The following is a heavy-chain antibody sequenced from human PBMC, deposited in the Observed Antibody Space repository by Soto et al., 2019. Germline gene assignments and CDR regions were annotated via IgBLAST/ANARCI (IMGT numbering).Heavy chain of an antibody. CDR1: GFTFTSYA. D-gene: IGHD5-18*01. V-gene: IGHV3-23*01. Sequence: EVQLLESGGGLVQPGGSLRLSRAASGFTFTSYAMNWVRQAPGKGLEWVSAISGSGGSTYYADSVKGRFTISRDNSKNTVDLQMNSLRAEDTAVYYCAKDGSTVDTPLGMDVWGQGTTVTVSS. J-gene: IGHJ6*02. CDR3: AKDGSTVDTPLGMDV. CDR2: ISGSGGST.